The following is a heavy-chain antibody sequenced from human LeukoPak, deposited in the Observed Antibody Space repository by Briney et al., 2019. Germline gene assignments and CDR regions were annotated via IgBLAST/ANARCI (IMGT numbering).Heavy chain of an antibody. D-gene: IGHD6-13*01. J-gene: IGHJ6*02. CDR3: ARGLSGVQQLVRAFYGMDV. V-gene: IGHV4-34*01. Sequence: SETLSLTCAVYGGSFSGYYWSWIRQPPGKGLEWIGEINHSGSTNYNPSLKSRVTISVDTSKNQFSLKLSSVIAADTAVYYCARGLSGVQQLVRAFYGMDVWGQGTTVTVSS. CDR1: GGSFSGYY. CDR2: INHSGST.